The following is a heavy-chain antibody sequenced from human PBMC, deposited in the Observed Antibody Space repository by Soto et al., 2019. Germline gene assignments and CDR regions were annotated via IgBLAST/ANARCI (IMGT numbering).Heavy chain of an antibody. V-gene: IGHV1-3*01. CDR2: INAGNGNT. J-gene: IGHJ6*02. Sequence: ASVKVSCKASGYTFTSYAMHWVRQAPGQRFEWMGWINAGNGNTKYSQEFQGRVTITRDTSASTAYMELSSLRSEDTAVYYCASEYCGGDCYSAARYGMDVWGQGTTVTVSS. CDR1: GYTFTSYA. D-gene: IGHD2-21*02. CDR3: ASEYCGGDCYSAARYGMDV.